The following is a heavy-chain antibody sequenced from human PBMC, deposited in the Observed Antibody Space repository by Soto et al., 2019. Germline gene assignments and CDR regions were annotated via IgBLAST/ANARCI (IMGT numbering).Heavy chain of an antibody. CDR1: GYTFTNYD. J-gene: IGHJ5*02. CDR2: MNPNSGNT. CDR3: ARGAPYGDCTPWFDP. D-gene: IGHD4-17*01. Sequence: QLVQSGAEVKKPGASVKVSCKASGYTFTNYDINWVRQATGQGLEWMGWMNPNSGNTAYAQRFQARVTMXTSDSXXTDYMELNRLTSEDTAVYYCARGAPYGDCTPWFDPWGQGTLVTVSS. V-gene: IGHV1-8*01.